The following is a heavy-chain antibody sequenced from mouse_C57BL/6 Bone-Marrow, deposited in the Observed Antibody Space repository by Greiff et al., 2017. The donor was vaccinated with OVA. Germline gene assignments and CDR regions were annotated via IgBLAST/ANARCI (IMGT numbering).Heavy chain of an antibody. CDR1: GYSITSGYY. D-gene: IGHD4-1*01. V-gene: IGHV3-6*01. J-gene: IGHJ2*01. Sequence: EVQVVESGPGLVKPSQSLSLTCSVTGYSITSGYYWNWIRQFPGNKLEWMGYISYDGSNNYNPSLKNRISITRDTSKNQFFLKLNSVTTEDTATYYCARDLGEGFDYWGQGTTLTVSS. CDR2: ISYDGSN. CDR3: ARDLGEGFDY.